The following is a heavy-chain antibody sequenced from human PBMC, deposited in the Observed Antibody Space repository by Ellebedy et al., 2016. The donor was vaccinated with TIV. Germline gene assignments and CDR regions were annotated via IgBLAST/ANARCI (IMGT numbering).Heavy chain of an antibody. D-gene: IGHD3-10*01. J-gene: IGHJ6*02. V-gene: IGHV1-2*02. CDR1: GYTFTGYY. CDR3: ARGVSKVLLINYYGMDV. Sequence: ASVKVSCKASGYTFTGYYMHWVRQAPGQGLEWMGWINPNSGGTNYAQKFQGRVTMTRDTSISTAYMELSRLRSDDTAVYYCARGVSKVLLINYYGMDVWGQGTTVTVSS. CDR2: INPNSGGT.